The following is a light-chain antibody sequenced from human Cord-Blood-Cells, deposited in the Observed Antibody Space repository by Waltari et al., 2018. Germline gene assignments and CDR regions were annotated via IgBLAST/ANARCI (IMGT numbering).Light chain of an antibody. CDR1: SSDVGSYNL. J-gene: IGLJ2*01. Sequence: QSALTQPASVSGSPGQSITISCPGTSSDVGSYNLVSWYQQHPGKAPTLMIYEVSKRPSGVSNRFSGSKSGNTASLTISGLQAEDEADYYCCSYAGSSTVFGGGTKLTVL. CDR2: EVS. CDR3: CSYAGSSTV. V-gene: IGLV2-23*02.